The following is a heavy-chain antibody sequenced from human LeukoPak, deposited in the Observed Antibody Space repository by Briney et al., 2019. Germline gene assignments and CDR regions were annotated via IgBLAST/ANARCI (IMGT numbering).Heavy chain of an antibody. V-gene: IGHV3-74*01. Sequence: GGSLRLSCAASGFTFSSYSMNWVRQAPGKGLVWVSRINSDGSSTSYADSVKGRFTISRDNAKNTLYLQMNSLRAEDTAVYYCARDSRITIFGVVIRPRNWFDPWGQGTLVTVSS. CDR1: GFTFSSYS. CDR3: ARDSRITIFGVVIRPRNWFDP. J-gene: IGHJ5*02. D-gene: IGHD3-3*01. CDR2: INSDGSST.